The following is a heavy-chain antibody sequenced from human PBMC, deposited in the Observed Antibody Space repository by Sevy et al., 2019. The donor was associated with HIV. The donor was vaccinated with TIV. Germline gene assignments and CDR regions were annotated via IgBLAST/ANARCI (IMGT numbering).Heavy chain of an antibody. CDR1: GFTFNNFP. D-gene: IGHD3-3*01. Sequence: GGSLRLSCEASGFTFNNFPIHWVRQAPGKGLDWVAVVSFDGGSKYYADSVKGRFTASRDNSKNTVYLQLNSLRAEDTAVYYCVRERARSITFDIWGQGTLVTVSS. CDR2: VSFDGGSK. CDR3: VRERARSITFDI. J-gene: IGHJ3*02. V-gene: IGHV3-30-3*01.